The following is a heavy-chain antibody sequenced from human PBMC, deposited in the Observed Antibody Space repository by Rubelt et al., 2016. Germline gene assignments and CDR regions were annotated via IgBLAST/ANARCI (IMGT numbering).Heavy chain of an antibody. Sequence: EVQLVESGGGLVHPGGSLRLSCVVSGFTVSSNYMSWVRQAPGKGLEWVSGINWNGGSTGYADSVKGRFTISRDNAKNSLYLQMNSLRAEDTAWYYCAKDRGYGGFDYWGQGTLVTVSS. CDR2: INWNGGST. CDR3: AKDRGYGGFDY. D-gene: IGHD5-12*01. V-gene: IGHV3-20*04. J-gene: IGHJ4*02. CDR1: GFTVSSNY.